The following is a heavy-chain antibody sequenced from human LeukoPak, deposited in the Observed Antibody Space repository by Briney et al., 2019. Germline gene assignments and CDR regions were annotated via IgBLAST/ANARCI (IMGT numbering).Heavy chain of an antibody. CDR1: GGTFSSYA. D-gene: IGHD5-24*01. Sequence: SVKVSCKASGGTFSSYAISWVRQAPGQGLEWMGGIIPIFGTANYAQKFQGRVTITADESTSTAYMELSSLRAEDTAVYYCAKKTVAWQMALLGVDYWGQGTLVTVSS. CDR3: AKKTVAWQMALLGVDY. V-gene: IGHV1-69*13. CDR2: IIPIFGTA. J-gene: IGHJ4*02.